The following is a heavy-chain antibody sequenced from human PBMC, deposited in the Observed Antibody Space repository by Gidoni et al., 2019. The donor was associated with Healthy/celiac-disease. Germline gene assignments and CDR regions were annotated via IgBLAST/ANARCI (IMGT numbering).Heavy chain of an antibody. J-gene: IGHJ5*02. CDR2: IYYSGST. D-gene: IGHD3-22*01. CDR1: GGSISRYY. CDR3: ARDRHYYDSSGYYSAGWFDP. V-gene: IGHV4-59*01. Sequence: QVQLQESGPGLVQPSETLSLTCPVSGGSISRYYWLQIRQPPGQALEWIGYIYYSGSTNYHPSLKSRVTISVDTSNNQFSLKLSSVTAADTAVYYCARDRHYYDSSGYYSAGWFDPWGQGTLVTVSS.